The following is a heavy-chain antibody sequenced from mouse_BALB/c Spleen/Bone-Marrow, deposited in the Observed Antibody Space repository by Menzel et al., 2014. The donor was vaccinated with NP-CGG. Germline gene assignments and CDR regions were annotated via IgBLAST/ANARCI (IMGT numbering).Heavy chain of an antibody. V-gene: IGHV1S137*01. CDR2: ISTYYGDA. Sequence: VQLQQSGAELVRPGVSVKISCKGSGYTFTDYALHWVKQSHAKSPEWIGVISTYYGDATYNQKFKGKATMTVDKSSSTAYMELARLTSEDSAIYYCARDLDYWGQGTTLTVSS. CDR1: GYTFTDYA. J-gene: IGHJ2*01. CDR3: ARDLDY.